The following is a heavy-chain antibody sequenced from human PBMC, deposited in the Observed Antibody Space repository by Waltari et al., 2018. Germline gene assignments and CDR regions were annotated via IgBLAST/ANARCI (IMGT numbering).Heavy chain of an antibody. D-gene: IGHD3-3*01. Sequence: EVKLVESGGILVQPGGSLRLSCAASGFSLTSYEMNWVRQAPGKGRGWVSYIRSSGSMIFYAGAVRGRFTVSRDTANNILHLDMNSLRADDSAVYYCVREAYDFWTGYYREFDFWGQGTRVTVSP. J-gene: IGHJ4*02. CDR1: GFSLTSYE. CDR2: IRSSGSMI. CDR3: VREAYDFWTGYYREFDF. V-gene: IGHV3-48*03.